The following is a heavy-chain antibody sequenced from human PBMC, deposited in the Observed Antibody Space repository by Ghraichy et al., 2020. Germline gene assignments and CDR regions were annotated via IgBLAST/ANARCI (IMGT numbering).Heavy chain of an antibody. CDR3: ARARNYGECDY. V-gene: IGHV3-72*01. Sequence: GGSLRLSCVASGFTFSHHYMDWVRQAPGKGLEWVGRIRNKVNGATTEYAASVKGRFTISRDDSNDSLYLQMNSLKTEDTAVYYCARARNYGECDYWGQGTLVTVSS. D-gene: IGHD4-11*01. CDR1: GFTFSHHY. CDR2: IRNKVNGATT. J-gene: IGHJ4*02.